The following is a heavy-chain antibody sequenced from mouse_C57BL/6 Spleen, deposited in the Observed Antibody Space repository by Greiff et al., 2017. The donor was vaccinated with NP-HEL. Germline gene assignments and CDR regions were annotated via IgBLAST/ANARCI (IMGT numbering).Heavy chain of an antibody. V-gene: IGHV5-4*01. CDR3: ARDGDGYPAWFAY. CDR1: GFTFSSYA. D-gene: IGHD2-3*01. CDR2: ISDGGSYT. J-gene: IGHJ3*01. Sequence: EVQLVESGGGLVKPGGSLKLSCAASGFTFSSYAMSWVRQTPEKRLEWVATISDGGSYTYYPDNVKGRFTISRDNAKNNLYLQMSHLKSEDTAMYYCARDGDGYPAWFAYWGQGTLVTVSA.